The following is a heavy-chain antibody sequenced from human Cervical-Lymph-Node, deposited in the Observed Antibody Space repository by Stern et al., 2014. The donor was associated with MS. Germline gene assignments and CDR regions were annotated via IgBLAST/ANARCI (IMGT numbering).Heavy chain of an antibody. J-gene: IGHJ6*02. CDR2: VSGGGGST. V-gene: IGHV3-23*04. CDR1: GLTFSSYA. CDR3: AKDRIAAVGPLYYYGMDV. D-gene: IGHD6-13*01. Sequence: VQLEESGGGLVQPGGSLRLSCAASGLTFSSYAMNWVRQAPGKGLEWVSTVSGGGGSTYYADSVKGRFTISRDNSKNTLFLQMNSLRAEDTAVYYCAKDRIAAVGPLYYYGMDVWGLGTTVTVSS.